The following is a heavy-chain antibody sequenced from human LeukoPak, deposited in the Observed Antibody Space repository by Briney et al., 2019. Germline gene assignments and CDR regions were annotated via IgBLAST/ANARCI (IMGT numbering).Heavy chain of an antibody. Sequence: GGSLRLSCAASGFTFSSYSMNWVRQAPGKGLEWVSSISSSSSYIYYADSVKGRFTISRDNAKNSLYLQMNSLRAEDTAVYYCARPYDSGSYWWSYYYYGMDVWGQGTTVTVSS. CDR1: GFTFSSYS. J-gene: IGHJ6*02. CDR2: ISSSSSYI. D-gene: IGHD3-10*01. CDR3: ARPYDSGSYWWSYYYYGMDV. V-gene: IGHV3-21*01.